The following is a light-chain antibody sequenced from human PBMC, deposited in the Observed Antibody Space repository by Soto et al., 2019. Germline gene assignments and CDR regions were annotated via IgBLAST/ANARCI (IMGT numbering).Light chain of an antibody. CDR1: QSVSSSY. J-gene: IGKJ4*01. CDR2: GAS. V-gene: IGKV3-20*01. CDR3: QQYGSSPLT. Sequence: EIVLTQSPGTLSLSPGERATLSCRASQSVSSSYLAWYQQKPGQAPRLLIYGASSRATGIPHRSSGSGSGTDCTLTISRLEPEDFAVYYCQQYGSSPLTFGGGTKVEIK.